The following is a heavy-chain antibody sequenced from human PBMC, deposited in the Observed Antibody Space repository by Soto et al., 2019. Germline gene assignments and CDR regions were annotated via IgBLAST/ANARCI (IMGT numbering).Heavy chain of an antibody. CDR2: IYYSGST. V-gene: IGHV4-39*01. CDR1: GGSISSSSYY. Sequence: SETLSLTCTVSGGSISSSSYYWGWIRQPPGKGLEWIGSIYYSGSTYYNPSLKSRVTISVDTSKNQFSLKLSSVTAADTAVYYCAGPTGYSSGWYGRADYYYGMDVWGQGTTVTGSS. D-gene: IGHD6-19*01. CDR3: AGPTGYSSGWYGRADYYYGMDV. J-gene: IGHJ6*02.